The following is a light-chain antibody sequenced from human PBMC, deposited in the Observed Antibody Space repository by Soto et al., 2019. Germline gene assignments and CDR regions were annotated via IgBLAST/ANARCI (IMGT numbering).Light chain of an antibody. Sequence: DIPLTQSPSFLSASVGDRVTITCRASQGISSYLAWYQQKPGKAPKLLIYAASTLQSGVPSRFSGSGSGTEFTLTISSLQPADFATYYCQQLNSYPRTFGGGTKVEIK. CDR3: QQLNSYPRT. V-gene: IGKV1-9*01. CDR1: QGISSY. J-gene: IGKJ4*01. CDR2: AAS.